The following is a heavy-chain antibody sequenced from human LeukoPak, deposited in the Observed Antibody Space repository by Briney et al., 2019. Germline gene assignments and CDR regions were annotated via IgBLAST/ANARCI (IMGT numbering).Heavy chain of an antibody. CDR2: ISSDGSIE. V-gene: IGHV3-30-3*01. CDR3: ARGYAYYYDSSGYCHP. D-gene: IGHD3-22*01. J-gene: IGHJ5*02. CDR1: GFTFSSYT. Sequence: PGGSLRLSCAASGFTFSSYTMHWVRQAPGRGLEWVALISSDGSIEYYADSVKGRFTISRDNSKNTLYLQMNSLRAEDTAVYYCARGYAYYYDSSGYCHPWGQGTLVTVSS.